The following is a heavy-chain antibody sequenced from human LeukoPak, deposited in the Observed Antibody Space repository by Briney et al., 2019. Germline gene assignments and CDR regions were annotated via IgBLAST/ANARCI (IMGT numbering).Heavy chain of an antibody. V-gene: IGHV3-53*01. CDR1: GFTVSSNY. D-gene: IGHD3-22*01. J-gene: IGHJ6*02. Sequence: GGSLRLSCAASGFTVSSNYMSWVRQAPGKGLEWVSVIYSGGSTYYADSVKGRFTISRDNSKNTLYLQMNSLRAEDTAVYYCAKGTSSGYYYTSYHGMDVWGQGTTVTVSS. CDR2: IYSGGST. CDR3: AKGTSSGYYYTSYHGMDV.